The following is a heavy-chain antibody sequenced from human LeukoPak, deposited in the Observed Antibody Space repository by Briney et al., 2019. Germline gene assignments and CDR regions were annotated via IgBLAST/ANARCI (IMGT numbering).Heavy chain of an antibody. V-gene: IGHV3-13*04. CDR3: ARESDDYDSSAGYFDL. Sequence: GGSLNLSCEAPGFTFRNSDMHWFRQPTGQVLKWASAIGTAGDTYYPGSVKGRFTISRENAKNSLYLQMNSLRAGDTAVYYCARESDDYDSSAGYFDLWGRGTLVTVSS. J-gene: IGHJ2*01. CDR2: IGTAGDT. CDR1: GFTFRNSD. D-gene: IGHD3-22*01.